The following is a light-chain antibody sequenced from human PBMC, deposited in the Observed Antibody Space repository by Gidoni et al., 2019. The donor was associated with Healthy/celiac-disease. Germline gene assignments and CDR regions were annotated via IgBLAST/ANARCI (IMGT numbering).Light chain of an antibody. CDR2: GAS. J-gene: IGKJ1*01. CDR3: QQYNNCPPRT. CDR1: QSISSY. V-gene: IGKV3-15*01. Sequence: EIVMTRSSATLSVSSGDRATLSCRASQSISSYLDWYQQKPGQAPMLLIYGASNRHTGIPTRFSGSGSGTEFTLTISRLQPEDFAGYYCQQYNNCPPRTFGQGTKVEIK.